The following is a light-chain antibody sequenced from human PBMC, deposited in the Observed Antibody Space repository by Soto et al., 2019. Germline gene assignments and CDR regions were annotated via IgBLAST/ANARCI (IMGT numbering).Light chain of an antibody. CDR2: AAS. CDR1: QGVNSY. Sequence: IQLTQSPSSLSASVGDRVTITCRASQGVNSYLAWYQQKPGKVPKLLIYAASTLQSGVPSRFSGSGSGTDFTLTISSLQPEDFATYYCQQLNSFPPTFGQGTKLEIK. J-gene: IGKJ2*01. CDR3: QQLNSFPPT. V-gene: IGKV1-9*01.